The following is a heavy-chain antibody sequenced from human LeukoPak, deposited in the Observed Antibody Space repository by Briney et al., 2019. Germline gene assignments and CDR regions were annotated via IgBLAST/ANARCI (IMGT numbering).Heavy chain of an antibody. V-gene: IGHV4-59*01. J-gene: IGHJ3*02. CDR3: ARGGHFTYYDILTGYQRGAFDI. CDR2: IYYSGST. D-gene: IGHD3-9*01. CDR1: GGSISSYY. Sequence: PSETLSLTCTVSGGSISSYYWSWIRQPPGKGLEWIGCIYYSGSTNYNPSLKSRVTISVDTSKNQFSLKLSSVTAADTAVYYCARGGHFTYYDILTGYQRGAFDIWGQGTMVTVSS.